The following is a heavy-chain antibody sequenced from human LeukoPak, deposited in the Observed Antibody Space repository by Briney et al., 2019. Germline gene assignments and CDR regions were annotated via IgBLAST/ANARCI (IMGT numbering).Heavy chain of an antibody. CDR3: ARSASGYYYYYMDV. Sequence: ASVKVSCKASGYTLTSYGISWVRQAPGQGLEWMGWISAYNGNTNYAQKLQGRVTMTTDTSTSTACMELRSLRSDDTAVYYCARSASGYYYYYMDVWGKGTTVTVSS. V-gene: IGHV1-18*01. CDR2: ISAYNGNT. J-gene: IGHJ6*03. CDR1: GYTLTSYG. D-gene: IGHD2-15*01.